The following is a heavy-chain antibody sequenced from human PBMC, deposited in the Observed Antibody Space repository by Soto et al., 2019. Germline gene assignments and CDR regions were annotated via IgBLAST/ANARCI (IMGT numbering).Heavy chain of an antibody. D-gene: IGHD6-19*01. J-gene: IGHJ6*02. CDR1: GFTFSNFA. Sequence: EVQLLESGGGLVQPGGSLRLSCAASGFTFSNFAMNWVRQAPGKGLEWVSAISGSGGSTYYADSVKGRFTISRDNSKNTLYLQMNSLRAEDTAVYYCAKHLVAGAYYYYYYGMDVWGQGTTVTVSS. CDR3: AKHLVAGAYYYYYYGMDV. CDR2: ISGSGGST. V-gene: IGHV3-23*01.